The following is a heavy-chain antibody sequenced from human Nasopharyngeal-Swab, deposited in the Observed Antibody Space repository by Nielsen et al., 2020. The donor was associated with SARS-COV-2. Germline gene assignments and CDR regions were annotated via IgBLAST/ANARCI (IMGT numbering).Heavy chain of an antibody. D-gene: IGHD1-1*01. CDR2: MKSNSGVT. Sequence: ASVKVSCKASGYTFTDYNMHWVRQAPGQGLEWMGWMKSNSGVTNYAQNFQGRVTMASDTSSNTAYMELSRLTSDDTAVYFCARDRSTTGWNDAFDIWGQGTVVTVSS. V-gene: IGHV1-2*02. CDR3: ARDRSTTGWNDAFDI. J-gene: IGHJ3*02. CDR1: GYTFTDYN.